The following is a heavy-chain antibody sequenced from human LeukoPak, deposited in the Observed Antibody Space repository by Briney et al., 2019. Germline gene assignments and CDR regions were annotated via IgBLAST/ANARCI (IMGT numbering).Heavy chain of an antibody. CDR3: ARDGDYGDYAPAPADAFDI. D-gene: IGHD4-17*01. Sequence: SGTLSLTCAVSGGSISSSNWWSWVRQPPAKGLEWIGEIYHSGSTNYNPSLKSRVTISVDKSKNQFSLKLSSVTAADTAVYYCARDGDYGDYAPAPADAFDIWGQGTMVTVSS. V-gene: IGHV4-4*02. J-gene: IGHJ3*02. CDR2: IYHSGST. CDR1: GGSISSSNW.